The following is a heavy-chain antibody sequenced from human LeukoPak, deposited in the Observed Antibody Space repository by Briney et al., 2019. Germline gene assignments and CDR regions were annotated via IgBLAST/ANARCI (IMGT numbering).Heavy chain of an antibody. CDR2: IYYSGST. J-gene: IGHJ4*02. CDR3: ARGVRGVIHFDY. V-gene: IGHV4-59*01. D-gene: IGHD3-10*01. Sequence: PSETLSLTCTVSGGSISSYYWSWIRQPPGKGLEWIGYIYYSGSTNYNPPLKSRVTISVDTSKNQFSLKLSSVTAADTAVYYCARGVRGVIHFDYWGQGTLVTVSS. CDR1: GGSISSYY.